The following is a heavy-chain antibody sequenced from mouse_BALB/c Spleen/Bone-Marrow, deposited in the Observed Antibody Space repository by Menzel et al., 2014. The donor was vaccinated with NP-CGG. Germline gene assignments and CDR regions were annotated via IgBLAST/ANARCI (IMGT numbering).Heavy chain of an antibody. J-gene: IGHJ3*01. CDR3: ASYYYGSSSFAY. V-gene: IGHV14-3*02. CDR2: IDPANGNT. Sequence: EVQLHQSGAELVKPGASVKLSCTASGFNIKDTYMHWVKQRPEQGLEWIGRIDPANGNTKYDPKFQGKATITADTSSNTAYLQLSSLTSEDTAVYYCASYYYGSSSFAYWRQGTMVTVSA. CDR1: GFNIKDTY. D-gene: IGHD1-1*01.